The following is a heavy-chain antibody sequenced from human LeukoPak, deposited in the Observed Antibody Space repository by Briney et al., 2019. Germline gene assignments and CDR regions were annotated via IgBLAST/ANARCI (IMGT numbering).Heavy chain of an antibody. J-gene: IGHJ4*02. CDR2: INHSGIT. Sequence: SETLSLTCAVYGGSFSSYYWGWIRQPPGKGPEWIGDINHSGITNYNPSLKSRVTISIDTSKNQFSLKVTSVTAADTAVYYCARGSHQLLYSDYFDYWGQGTLVTVSS. V-gene: IGHV4-34*01. D-gene: IGHD2-2*02. CDR3: ARGSHQLLYSDYFDY. CDR1: GGSFSSYY.